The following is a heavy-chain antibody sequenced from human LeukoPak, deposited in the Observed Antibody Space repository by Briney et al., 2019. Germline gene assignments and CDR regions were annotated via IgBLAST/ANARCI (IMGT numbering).Heavy chain of an antibody. V-gene: IGHV4-59*01. D-gene: IGHD6-13*01. CDR3: VSTVIAAAGMNYYYGMDV. J-gene: IGHJ6*02. CDR1: GGSISSYY. CDR2: IYYSGST. Sequence: SETLSLTCTVSGGSISSYYWSWIRQPPGKGLEWIGYIYYSGSTNYNPSLKSRVTISVDTSKNQFSLKLSSVTAADTAVYYCVSTVIAAAGMNYYYGMDVWGQGTTVTVSS.